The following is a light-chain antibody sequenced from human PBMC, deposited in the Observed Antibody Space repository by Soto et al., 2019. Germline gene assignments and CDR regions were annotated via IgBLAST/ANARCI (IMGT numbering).Light chain of an antibody. CDR1: NIGSKS. V-gene: IGLV3-21*04. Sequence: SSELTQPPSVSVAPGKTARITCGGNNIGSKSVHWYQQKPGQAPVLVIYYDSDRPSGIPERFSGSNSGNTATLTISRVEAGDEADYYCQVWDSSSDHRGVFGGGTQLTV. J-gene: IGLJ2*01. CDR2: YDS. CDR3: QVWDSSSDHRGV.